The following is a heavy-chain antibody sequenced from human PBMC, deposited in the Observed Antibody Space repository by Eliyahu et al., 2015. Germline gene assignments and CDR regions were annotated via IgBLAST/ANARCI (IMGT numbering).Heavy chain of an antibody. CDR1: GGSFXXYY. D-gene: IGHD5-18*01. CDR2: INHSGST. J-gene: IGHJ5*02. V-gene: IGHV4-34*01. CDR3: ARGGYSYGYRSDNWFDP. Sequence: QVQLQQWGAGLLKPSETLSLXXXVYGGSFXXYYWSXIRQPPGKGLEWIGEINHSGSTNYNPSLKSRVTISVDTSKNQFSPKLSSVTAADTAVYYCARGGYSYGYRSDNWFDPWGQGTLVTVSS.